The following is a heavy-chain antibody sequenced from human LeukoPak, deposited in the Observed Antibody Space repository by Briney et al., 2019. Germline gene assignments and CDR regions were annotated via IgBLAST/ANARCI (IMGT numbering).Heavy chain of an antibody. V-gene: IGHV7-4-1*02. CDR1: GHTFTSYA. Sequence: ASVKVSCKASGHTFTSYAMNWVRQAPGQGLEWMGWINTNTGNPTYAQGFTGRFVFSLDTSVSTAYLQISSLKAEDTAVYYCARVEYYYDSSGYLPLFPDYWGQGTLVTVSS. CDR2: INTNTGNP. CDR3: ARVEYYYDSSGYLPLFPDY. D-gene: IGHD3-22*01. J-gene: IGHJ4*02.